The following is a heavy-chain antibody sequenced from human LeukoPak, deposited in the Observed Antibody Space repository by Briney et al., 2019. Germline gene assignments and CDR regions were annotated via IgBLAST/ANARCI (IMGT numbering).Heavy chain of an antibody. CDR1: GFTFTGYF. D-gene: IGHD7-27*01. Sequence: ASVKVSCKASGFTFTGYFIHWVPQAPGQGLEWMGWIHPNNGGTKYAQKFQGRVTMTRDTSINTDYMELSRLRSDDTALYYCTRDGFSGAAFDYWGQGTLVTVSS. V-gene: IGHV1-2*02. CDR2: IHPNNGGT. CDR3: TRDGFSGAAFDY. J-gene: IGHJ4*02.